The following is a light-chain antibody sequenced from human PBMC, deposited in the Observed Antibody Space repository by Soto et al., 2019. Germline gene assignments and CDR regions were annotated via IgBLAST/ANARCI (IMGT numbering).Light chain of an antibody. CDR1: SSDIGGYNF. J-gene: IGLJ1*01. CDR3: TSYTSRSIPYV. CDR2: DVT. Sequence: QSALTQPASVSGSPGQSITISCTGTSSDIGGYNFVSWYQHHPGRAPKLMIYDVTYRPSGVSNRFSGSKSGNTASLTISGLQAEDEADYYCTSYTSRSIPYVFGSGTKLTVL. V-gene: IGLV2-14*03.